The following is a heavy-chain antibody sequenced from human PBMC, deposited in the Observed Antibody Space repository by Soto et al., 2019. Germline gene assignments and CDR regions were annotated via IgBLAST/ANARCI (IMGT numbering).Heavy chain of an antibody. J-gene: IGHJ4*02. Sequence: PGESLKISCKGSGYSFIDDWIGWVRQVPGKGLEWMGVIYPGDSDTRYSPSFQGQVTISADKSISTAYLQWSSLKASDTAMYYCARLADIFTLDIVVVPAAVPFWGQGTLVTVSS. CDR3: ARLADIFTLDIVVVPAAVPF. CDR1: GYSFIDDW. CDR2: IYPGDSDT. V-gene: IGHV5-51*01. D-gene: IGHD2-2*02.